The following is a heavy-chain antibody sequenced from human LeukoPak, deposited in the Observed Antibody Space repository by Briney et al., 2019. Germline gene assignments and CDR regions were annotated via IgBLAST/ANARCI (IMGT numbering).Heavy chain of an antibody. D-gene: IGHD6-25*01. V-gene: IGHV4-4*07. CDR2: IYASGST. J-gene: IGHJ6*04. CDR1: GGSISSYY. CDR3: ARSSSRGIFSGLDV. Sequence: SETLSLTCTVSGGSISSYYWNRIRQPAGKGLEWIGRIYASGSTSYNPSLESRVTMSVDTSKNQFSLKLSSVTVADTAVYYCARSSSRGIFSGLDVWGKGATVTVSS.